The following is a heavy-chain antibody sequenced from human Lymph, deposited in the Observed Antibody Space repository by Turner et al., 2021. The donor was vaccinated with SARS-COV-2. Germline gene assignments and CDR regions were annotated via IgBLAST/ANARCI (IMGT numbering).Heavy chain of an antibody. J-gene: IGHJ3*02. CDR2: IIPILGIT. CDR1: GGTFSTNV. CDR3: ARRHSGNYDAFDI. V-gene: IGHV1-69*10. Sequence: QVQLVQSAAEVMRPRSSVTVACTASGGTFSTNVSSWVRQAPGQGLEWMGGIIPILGITNYAQKFQGRVTITANKTTSTAYMELSSRRSEDAAVYHCARRHSGNYDAFDIWGQGTMVTVSS. D-gene: IGHD1-26*01.